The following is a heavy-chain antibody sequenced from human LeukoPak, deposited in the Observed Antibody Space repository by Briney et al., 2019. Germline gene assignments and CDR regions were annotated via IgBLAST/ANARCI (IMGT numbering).Heavy chain of an antibody. CDR1: SGYISTSNYY. CDR3: ARFFYYEASRPPF. V-gene: IGHV4-39*01. D-gene: IGHD3-16*01. Sequence: SETLSLTCTVSSGYISTSNYYWGWIRQPPGKGLEWLGNIYYSGSTYYNPSLKSRVSLSIDTSMTQFSLKVNSLTVADTAVYYCARFFYYEASRPPFWGQGTLVAVSS. J-gene: IGHJ4*02. CDR2: IYYSGST.